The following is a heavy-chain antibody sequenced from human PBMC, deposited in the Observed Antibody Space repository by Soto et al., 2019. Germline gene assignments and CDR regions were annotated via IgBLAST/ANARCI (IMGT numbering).Heavy chain of an antibody. V-gene: IGHV3-33*01. CDR1: GFTFSSYG. CDR3: ARDYLRALVHLGNYYGMDV. D-gene: IGHD1-26*01. Sequence: QVQLVESGGGVVQPGRSLRLSCAASGFTFSSYGMHWVRQAPGKGLEWVAVIWYDGSNKYYADSVKGRFTISRDNSKNTLYLQMNSLRAEDTAVYYCARDYLRALVHLGNYYGMDVWGQGTTVTVSS. CDR2: IWYDGSNK. J-gene: IGHJ6*02.